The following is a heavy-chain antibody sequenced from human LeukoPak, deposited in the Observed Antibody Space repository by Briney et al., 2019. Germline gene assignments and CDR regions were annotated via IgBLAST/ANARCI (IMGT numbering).Heavy chain of an antibody. CDR1: GFTFDDYV. CDR2: ISWNSGSI. CDR3: AKGNNGHGYYYYYYGMDV. V-gene: IGHV3-9*01. Sequence: GGSLRLSCAASGFTFDDYVMHCVRHAPGKGLEWVSGISWNSGSIGYADSVKGRFTISRDNAKNSLYLQMNSLRAEDTALYYCAKGNNGHGYYYYYYGMDVWGQGTTVTVSS. J-gene: IGHJ6*02. D-gene: IGHD1/OR15-1a*01.